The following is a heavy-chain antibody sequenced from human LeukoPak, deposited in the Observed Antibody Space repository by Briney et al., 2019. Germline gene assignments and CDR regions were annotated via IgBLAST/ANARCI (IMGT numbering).Heavy chain of an antibody. CDR2: IHYSGTI. CDR3: ATSYDHGWLIGS. J-gene: IGHJ4*02. Sequence: SETLSLTCTVSGGSITNDYWNWIRQSSGKQLEWIGSIHYSGTINYSPSLKSRITISLDTSKNQFSLKLSSVTTADTAMYYCATSYDHGWLIGSWGQGTLVTVSS. CDR1: GGSITNDY. V-gene: IGHV4-59*01. D-gene: IGHD3-16*01.